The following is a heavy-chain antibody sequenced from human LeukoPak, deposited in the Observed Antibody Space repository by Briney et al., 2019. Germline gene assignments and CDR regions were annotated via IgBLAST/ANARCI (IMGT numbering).Heavy chain of an antibody. CDR3: ARGTTVAY. J-gene: IGHJ4*02. V-gene: IGHV3-21*01. CDR1: GGTFSSYS. Sequence: ASVKVSCKASGGTFSSYSMNWVRQAPGKGLEWVSSISSSSSYIYYADSVKGRFTIFRDNAKNSLYLQMNSLRAEDTAVYYCARGTTVAYWGQGTLVTVSS. D-gene: IGHD4-11*01. CDR2: ISSSSSYI.